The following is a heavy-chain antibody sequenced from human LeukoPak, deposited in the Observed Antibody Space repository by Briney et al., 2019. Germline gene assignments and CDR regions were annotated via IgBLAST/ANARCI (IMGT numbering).Heavy chain of an antibody. CDR1: GYTFTSYY. Sequence: ASVKVSCKASGYTFTSYYMHWVRQAPGQRLEWMGIINPSGGSTSYAQKFQGRVTMTRDMSTSTVYMELSSLRSEDTAVYYCARGSARLLDGPGGRLLDYWGQGTLVTVSS. D-gene: IGHD6-6*01. V-gene: IGHV1-46*01. J-gene: IGHJ4*02. CDR3: ARGSARLLDGPGGRLLDY. CDR2: INPSGGST.